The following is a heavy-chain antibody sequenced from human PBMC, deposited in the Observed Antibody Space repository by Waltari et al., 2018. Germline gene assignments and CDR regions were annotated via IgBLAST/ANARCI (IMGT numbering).Heavy chain of an antibody. V-gene: IGHV4-38-2*02. CDR3: ARDSIMITFGGVIADAFDI. CDR1: GYSISLGYY. CDR2: IYHSGST. D-gene: IGHD3-16*02. J-gene: IGHJ3*02. Sequence: QVQLQEAGPGVVKPPETLFLTCGVSGYSISLGYYWAWSRQPPRKGLEWIGSIYHSGSTYYNPSLKSRVTISVDTSKNQFSLKLSSVTAADTAVYYCARDSIMITFGGVIADAFDIWGQGTMVTVSS.